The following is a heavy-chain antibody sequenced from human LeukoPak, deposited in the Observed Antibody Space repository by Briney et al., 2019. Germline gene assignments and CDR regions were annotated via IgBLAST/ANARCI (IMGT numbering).Heavy chain of an antibody. Sequence: ASVTVSCKASGYTFTSYGISWVRQAPGQGLEWMGWINPNSGGTKYAQKFQGRVTMTRDTSISTAYMELSRLRSDDTAVYYCARGSRITMVRGGGMDVWGQGTTVTVSS. CDR3: ARGSRITMVRGGGMDV. V-gene: IGHV1-2*02. D-gene: IGHD3-10*01. J-gene: IGHJ6*02. CDR2: INPNSGGT. CDR1: GYTFTSYG.